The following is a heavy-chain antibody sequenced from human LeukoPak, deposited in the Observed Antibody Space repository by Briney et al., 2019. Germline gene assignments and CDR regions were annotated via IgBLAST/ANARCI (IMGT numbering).Heavy chain of an antibody. V-gene: IGHV1-18*01. CDR1: GYTFTSYG. J-gene: IGHJ4*02. CDR2: ISAYNGNT. CDR3: AKDTMIVVVITVDY. D-gene: IGHD3-22*01. Sequence: ASVKVSCKASGYTFTSYGISWVRQAPGQGLEWMGWISAYNGNTNYAQKLQGRVTMTTDTSTSTAYMELRSLRSDDTAVYYCAKDTMIVVVITVDYWGQGTLVTVSS.